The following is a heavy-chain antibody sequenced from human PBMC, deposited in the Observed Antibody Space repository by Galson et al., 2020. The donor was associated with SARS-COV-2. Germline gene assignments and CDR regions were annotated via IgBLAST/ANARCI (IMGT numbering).Heavy chain of an antibody. CDR2: FDPEDGET. CDR1: GYTLTELS. Sequence: ASVKVSCKVSGYTLTELSMHWVRQAPGKGLEWMGGFDPEDGETIYAQKFQGRVTMTEDTSTDTAYMELSSLRSEDTAVYYCATAPALGGFVSWFDPWGQGTLVTVSS. V-gene: IGHV1-24*01. CDR3: ATAPALGGFVSWFDP. J-gene: IGHJ5*02. D-gene: IGHD3-10*01.